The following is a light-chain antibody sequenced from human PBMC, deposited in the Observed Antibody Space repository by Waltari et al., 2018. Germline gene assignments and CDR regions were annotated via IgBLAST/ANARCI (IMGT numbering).Light chain of an antibody. J-gene: IGLJ3*02. V-gene: IGLV2-14*01. CDR3: SSFTSSSTWV. Sequence: QSALTQPASVSGSPGQSITISCTGTTSDLGGYNYVPWYQQHPGKAPKLMIYDVSSQPSGVSNRFSGSKSGNTASLIISGLQAEDEADYYCSSFTSSSTWVFGGGTKLTVL. CDR1: TSDLGGYNY. CDR2: DVS.